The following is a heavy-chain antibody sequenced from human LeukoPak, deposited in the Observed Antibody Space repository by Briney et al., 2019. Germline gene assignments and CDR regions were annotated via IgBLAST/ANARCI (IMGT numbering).Heavy chain of an antibody. CDR1: GGSINNYY. Sequence: SETLSLTCTVSGGSINNYYWSWIRQPPGKAVEWIGYVYYTGSTNYNPSLKSRVTISVDSSKTQFSLNLRSATAADTAVYYCARSRRPPFFDYWGQGTLVTISS. V-gene: IGHV4-59*01. CDR3: ARSRRPPFFDY. J-gene: IGHJ4*02. CDR2: VYYTGST.